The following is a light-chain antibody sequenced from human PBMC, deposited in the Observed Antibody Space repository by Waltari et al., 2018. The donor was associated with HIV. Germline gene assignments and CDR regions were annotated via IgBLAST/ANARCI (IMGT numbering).Light chain of an antibody. CDR2: GAA. Sequence: EIVLKQSPGTLSLSPGERATLSSRASQSVSSSHLAWYQQKPGHAPRRLIYGAASKATGIPDRFSGSGSGTDFTLTINRLEPEDFAVYYCQQYGSSPRTFGQGTKLEIK. CDR1: QSVSSSH. CDR3: QQYGSSPRT. V-gene: IGKV3-20*01. J-gene: IGKJ2*01.